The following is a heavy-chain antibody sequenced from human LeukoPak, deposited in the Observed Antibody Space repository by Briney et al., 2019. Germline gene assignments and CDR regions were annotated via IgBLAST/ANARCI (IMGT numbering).Heavy chain of an antibody. V-gene: IGHV1-69*13. CDR2: IIPIFGTA. J-gene: IGHJ4*02. D-gene: IGHD1-26*01. CDR3: ASRKSGKRQSGSYFKAHFDY. CDR1: GGTFSSYA. Sequence: SVNVSCKASGGTFSSYAISWVRQAPGQGLEWMGGIIPIFGTANYAQKFQGRVTITADESTSTAYMELSSLRSEDTAVNYCASRKSGKRQSGSYFKAHFDYWGQGTLVTVSS.